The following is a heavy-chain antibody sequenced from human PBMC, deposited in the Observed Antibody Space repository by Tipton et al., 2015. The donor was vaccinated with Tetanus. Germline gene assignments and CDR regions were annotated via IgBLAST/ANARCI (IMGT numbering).Heavy chain of an antibody. D-gene: IGHD4-17*01. J-gene: IGHJ4*02. Sequence: QSGAEVKKPGESLKISCKGSGYSFTSYWIGWVRQMPGKGLEWMGIIYPGDSDTRYSPSFQGQVTISADKSISTAYLQWSSLKASDPAMYYCARRRDDYGDYRDYFDYWGQGTLVTVSS. CDR1: GYSFTSYW. CDR3: ARRRDDYGDYRDYFDY. V-gene: IGHV5-51*01. CDR2: IYPGDSDT.